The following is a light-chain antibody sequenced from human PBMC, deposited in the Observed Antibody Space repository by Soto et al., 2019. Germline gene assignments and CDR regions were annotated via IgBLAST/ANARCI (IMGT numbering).Light chain of an antibody. V-gene: IGKV1-39*01. Sequence: DIHMTQSXXSXSXXXXXVVTITCRASQSISSYLNWYQQKPGKAPKLLIYAASSLQSGVPSRFSGSGSGTDFTLTISSLQPEDFATYYCQQSYSTITFGQGTRLEI. CDR3: QQSYSTIT. J-gene: IGKJ5*01. CDR2: AAS. CDR1: QSISSY.